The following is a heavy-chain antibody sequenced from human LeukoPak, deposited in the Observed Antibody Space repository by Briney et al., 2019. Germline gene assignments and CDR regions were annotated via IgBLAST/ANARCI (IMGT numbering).Heavy chain of an antibody. CDR1: GFTFGDYA. D-gene: IGHD1-1*01. Sequence: GGSLRLSCTASGFTFGDYAMSRIRQAPGKGLEWVGFIRSKAYGETADYAASVKGRFTISRDDSKAIAYLQMNSLKTEDTAVYHCTRDRGAYNLYDYWGQGTLVTVSS. CDR3: TRDRGAYNLYDY. V-gene: IGHV3-49*03. CDR2: IRSKAYGETA. J-gene: IGHJ4*02.